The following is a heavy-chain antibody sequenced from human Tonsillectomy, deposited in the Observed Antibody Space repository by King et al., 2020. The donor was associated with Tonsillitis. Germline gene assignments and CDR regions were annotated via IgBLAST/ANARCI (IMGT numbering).Heavy chain of an antibody. CDR2: IKSKPDGGTT. V-gene: IGHV3-15*01. Sequence: VQLVESGGGLVKPGGSLRLSCAASGFTFSNAWMNWVRQAPGKGLEWVGRIKSKPDGGTTDYAAPVKGRFTFSRDDSKNTLYLQMNSLKTEDTAVYYCTTTNYGDFDYWGQGTLVTVSS. CDR3: TTTNYGDFDY. CDR1: GFTFSNAW. D-gene: IGHD4-17*01. J-gene: IGHJ4*02.